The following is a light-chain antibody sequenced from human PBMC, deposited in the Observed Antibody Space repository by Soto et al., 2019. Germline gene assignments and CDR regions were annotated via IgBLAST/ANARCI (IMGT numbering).Light chain of an antibody. CDR2: SNN. CDR3: ASWDDRLGAVI. J-gene: IGLJ2*01. CDR1: SSDIGGTNY. V-gene: IGLV1-47*02. Sequence: VLTQPPSASGTPGQRVFISCSGSSSDIGGTNYAYWYQQLPGAAPKLLMHSNNLRPSGVPERISGSKSGTSASLAISGLRSEDEAVYYCASWDDRLGAVIFGGGTKVTVL.